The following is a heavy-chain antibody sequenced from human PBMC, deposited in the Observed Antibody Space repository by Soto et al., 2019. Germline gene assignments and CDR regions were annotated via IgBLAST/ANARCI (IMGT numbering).Heavy chain of an antibody. CDR2: INPGGGST. CDR1: GYTFTNFF. Sequence: QVQLVQSGAEVKGPGASVKISCKASGYTFTNFFIHWVRQAPGQGLEWMGIINPGGGSTDYAQKFKGRVTLTRDASTNTVHMELSSLRSEDTAVYYCARDLGSLVAVAGTCYFDYWGQGTLSPSP. V-gene: IGHV1-46*01. D-gene: IGHD6-19*01. J-gene: IGHJ4*02. CDR3: ARDLGSLVAVAGTCYFDY.